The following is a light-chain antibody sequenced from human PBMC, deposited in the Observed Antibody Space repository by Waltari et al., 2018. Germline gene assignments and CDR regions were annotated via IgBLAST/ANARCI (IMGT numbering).Light chain of an antibody. Sequence: EIVLTQSPATLSLSPGERATLSCRASQSVYTFLAWYQQKPGQAPGLLIYHASNRAAGIPARVSGSGSGTDFTLTISSLEPEDSAVYYCQQRANWPPLTFGGGTKVEI. CDR2: HAS. J-gene: IGKJ4*01. V-gene: IGKV3-11*01. CDR3: QQRANWPPLT. CDR1: QSVYTF.